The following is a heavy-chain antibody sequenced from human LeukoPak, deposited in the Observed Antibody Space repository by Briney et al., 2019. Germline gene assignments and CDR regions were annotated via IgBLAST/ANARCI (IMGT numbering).Heavy chain of an antibody. CDR2: IDGDGSTT. D-gene: IGHD2-15*01. J-gene: IGHJ4*02. CDR3: ARSSGYVDY. V-gene: IGHV3-74*01. Sequence: PGGSLRLSCAASGFTFRSHWMHWVRQAPGKGLVWVSRIDGDGSTTSYADSVKGRFTISRDNAKNTLYLQMNSLRAEDTAVYHCARSSGYVDYWGQGTLVTVSS. CDR1: GFTFRSHW.